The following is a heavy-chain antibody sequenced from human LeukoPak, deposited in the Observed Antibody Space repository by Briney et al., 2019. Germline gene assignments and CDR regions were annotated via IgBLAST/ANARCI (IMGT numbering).Heavy chain of an antibody. CDR2: INSDGSST. CDR1: GFTLSNYW. V-gene: IGHV3-74*01. J-gene: IGHJ5*02. D-gene: IGHD6-13*01. CDR3: ARDREIAAGNFFDP. Sequence: GSLRLSFAASGFTLSNYWVHLVRQAPGKGLVWVSRINSDGSSTTYADSVKGRFTISRDNAKNTLYLQMNNLRAEDTAVYSCARDREIAAGNFFDPWGQGTLVTVSS.